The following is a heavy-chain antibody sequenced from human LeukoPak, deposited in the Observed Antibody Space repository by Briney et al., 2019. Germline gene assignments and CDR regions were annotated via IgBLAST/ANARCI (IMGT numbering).Heavy chain of an antibody. Sequence: SETLSLTCAVYGGSFSGYYWSWIRQPPGKGLEWSGEINHSGSTNYNPSLKSRVTISVDTSKNQFSLKLSSVTAADTAVYYCARGGILTGYYPLDYWGQGTLVTVSS. CDR1: GGSFSGYY. CDR3: ARGGILTGYYPLDY. J-gene: IGHJ4*02. D-gene: IGHD3-9*01. CDR2: INHSGST. V-gene: IGHV4-34*01.